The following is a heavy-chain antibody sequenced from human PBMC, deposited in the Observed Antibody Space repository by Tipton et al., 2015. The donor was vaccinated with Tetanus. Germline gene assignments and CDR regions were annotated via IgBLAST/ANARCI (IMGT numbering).Heavy chain of an antibody. CDR2: MNPNSGNT. CDR1: GYTFTSYD. J-gene: IGHJ6*02. Sequence: QLVQSGAEVKKPGASVKVSCKASGYTFTSYDINWVRQATGQGLEWMGRMNPNSGNTGYAQKFQGRVTMTRNTSISTAYMELSSLRSEDTAVYYCARGEHHYCSGGSCYPEENYYYYGMDVWGQGTTVTVSS. D-gene: IGHD2-15*01. CDR3: ARGEHHYCSGGSCYPEENYYYYGMDV. V-gene: IGHV1-8*01.